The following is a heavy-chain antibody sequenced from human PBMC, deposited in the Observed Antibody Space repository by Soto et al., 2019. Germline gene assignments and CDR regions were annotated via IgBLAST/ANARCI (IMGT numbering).Heavy chain of an antibody. J-gene: IGHJ4*02. V-gene: IGHV1-69*06. Sequence: SVKVSCKASGGTFSSYAISWVRQAPGQGLEWMGGIIPIFGTANYAQKFQGRVTITADKSTSTAYMELSSLRSEDTAVYYCALTIFGVVISPRYWGQGTLVTVSS. CDR2: IIPIFGTA. CDR3: ALTIFGVVISPRY. CDR1: GGTFSSYA. D-gene: IGHD3-3*01.